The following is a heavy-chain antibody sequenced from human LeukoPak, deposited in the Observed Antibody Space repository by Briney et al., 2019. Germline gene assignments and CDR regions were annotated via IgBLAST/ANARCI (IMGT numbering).Heavy chain of an antibody. CDR1: GYTFTGYY. CDR2: INPNSGGT. D-gene: IGHD6-19*01. CDR3: ARISVRVAVAGTGQLGY. J-gene: IGHJ4*02. Sequence: ASVKVSCTASGYTFTGYYMHWVRQAPGQGLEWMGWINPNSGGTNYAQKFQGRVTMTRDTSISTAYMELSRLRSDDTAVYYCARISVRVAVAGTGQLGYWGQGTLVTVSS. V-gene: IGHV1-2*02.